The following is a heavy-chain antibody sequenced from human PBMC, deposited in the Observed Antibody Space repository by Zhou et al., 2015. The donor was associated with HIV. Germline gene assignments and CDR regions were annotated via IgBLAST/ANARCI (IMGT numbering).Heavy chain of an antibody. CDR3: ARRPVRHYYYGMDV. CDR1: GYTFTSYY. V-gene: IGHV1-46*01. D-gene: IGHD6-6*01. CDR2: INPSGGST. J-gene: IGHJ6*02. Sequence: QVQLVQSGAEVKKPGASVKISCKASGYTFTSYYMHWVRQAPGQGLEWMGIINPSGGSTIYAQKFQGRVTMTRDTSISTAYMELSRLRSDDTAVYYCARRPVRHYYYGMDVWGQGTTVTVSS.